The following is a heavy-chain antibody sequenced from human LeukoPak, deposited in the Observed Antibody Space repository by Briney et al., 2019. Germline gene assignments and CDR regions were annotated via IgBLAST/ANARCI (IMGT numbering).Heavy chain of an antibody. CDR3: AKDPHPYSSSWPIIYYFDY. CDR2: ISYDGSNK. V-gene: IGHV3-30*18. J-gene: IGHJ4*02. Sequence: PGGSLRLSCTTSDLTFTNAWMSWVRQAPGKGLEWVAIISYDGSNKYYADSVKGRFTISRDNSKNTLYLQMNSLRAEDTAVYYCAKDPHPYSSSWPIIYYFDYWGQGTLVTVSS. CDR1: DLTFTNAW. D-gene: IGHD6-13*01.